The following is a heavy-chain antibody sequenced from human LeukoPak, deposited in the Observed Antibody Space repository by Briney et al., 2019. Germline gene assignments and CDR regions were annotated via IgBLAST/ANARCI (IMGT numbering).Heavy chain of an antibody. V-gene: IGHV3-74*01. Sequence: GGSLRLSCAASRFTFSTYWMHWVRQAPGKGLVYVSRINSDGSSANYADSVQGRFTISRDNAKNTLYPEMNSLRADDTAVYYCARPVTGTYAPLEYWGQGTLVTVSS. CDR1: RFTFSTYW. CDR3: ARPVTGTYAPLEY. CDR2: INSDGSSA. D-gene: IGHD1-1*01. J-gene: IGHJ4*02.